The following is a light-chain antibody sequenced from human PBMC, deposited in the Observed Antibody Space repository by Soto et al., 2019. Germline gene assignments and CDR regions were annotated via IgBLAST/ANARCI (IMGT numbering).Light chain of an antibody. V-gene: IGKV3-15*01. CDR1: QSVGSN. Sequence: EIILTQSPATLSVSPGETTSLSCRATQSVGSNLGWYPQKPGQTSRILIYKTSTGATGIPARFSGSGSETEFNLTIRSLQSVDFAVYYGQQCASWPVTFGGGPKVEIK. CDR3: QQCASWPVT. CDR2: KTS. J-gene: IGKJ4*01.